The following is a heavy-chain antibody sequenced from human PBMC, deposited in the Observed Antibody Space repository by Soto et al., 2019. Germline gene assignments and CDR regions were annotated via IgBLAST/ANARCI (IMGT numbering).Heavy chain of an antibody. V-gene: IGHV3-48*03. CDR1: GFTFSSYE. J-gene: IGHJ5*02. CDR3: ARLRIVGANWFDP. D-gene: IGHD1-26*01. CDR2: ISSSGSTI. Sequence: GGSLRLSCAASGFTFSSYEMNWVRQAPGKGLEWVSYISSSGSTIYYADSVKGRFTISRDNAKNSLYLQMNSLRAEDTAVYYGARLRIVGANWFDPWGQGTLVTVSS.